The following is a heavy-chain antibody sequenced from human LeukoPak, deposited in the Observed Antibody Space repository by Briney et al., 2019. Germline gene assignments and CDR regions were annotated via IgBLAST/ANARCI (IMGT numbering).Heavy chain of an antibody. CDR1: GGSISSYY. D-gene: IGHD2-2*01. Sequence: SETLSLTCTVSGGSISSYYWSWIQQPPGKGLEWIGYIYYSGSTNYNPSLKSRVTISVDTSKNQSSLKLSSVTAADTAVYYCARGPYCSSTSCYAAFDIWGQGTMVTVSS. J-gene: IGHJ3*02. CDR2: IYYSGST. V-gene: IGHV4-59*01. CDR3: ARGPYCSSTSCYAAFDI.